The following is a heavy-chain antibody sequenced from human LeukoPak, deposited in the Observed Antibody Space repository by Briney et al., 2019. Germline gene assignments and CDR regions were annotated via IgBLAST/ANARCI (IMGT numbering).Heavy chain of an antibody. J-gene: IGHJ6*02. CDR1: GFTFSSYS. CDR3: ARGGSNLGMDV. D-gene: IGHD4/OR15-4a*01. V-gene: IGHV3-48*01. Sequence: GGSLRLSCAASGFTFSSYSMNWVRQAPGKGLEWVSYISSSSSTIYYADSVKGRFTISRDNAKNSLYLQMNSLRAEDTAVYYCARGGSNLGMDVWGQGTTVTVSS. CDR2: ISSSSSTI.